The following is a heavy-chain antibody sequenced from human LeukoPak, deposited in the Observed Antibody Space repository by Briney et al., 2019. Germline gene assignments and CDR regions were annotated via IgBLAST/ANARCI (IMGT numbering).Heavy chain of an antibody. CDR1: GYSISSGFY. CDR2: IYHSGST. V-gene: IGHV4-38-2*01. CDR3: ARHKEFAFDY. Sequence: KPLGTLSLTCAVSGYSISSGFYWGWVRQPPGKGLEWIGSIYHSGSTYYNPSLKSRVTISVDTSKNQFSLKLSSVTAADTAVYYCARHKEFAFDYWGQGTLVTVSS. J-gene: IGHJ4*02.